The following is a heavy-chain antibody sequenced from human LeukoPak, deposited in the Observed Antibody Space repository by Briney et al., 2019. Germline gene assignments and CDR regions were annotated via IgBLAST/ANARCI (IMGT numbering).Heavy chain of an antibody. V-gene: IGHV1-18*01. Sequence: ASVKVSCKASGYTFTIYDISWVRQAPGQGLEWMGWISAYNGNTNYAQKLQGRVTTTTDTSTGTAYMGLRSLRSDDTAVYYCARTDCSGGSCYPFDYWGQGTLVTVSS. J-gene: IGHJ4*02. D-gene: IGHD2-15*01. CDR2: ISAYNGNT. CDR3: ARTDCSGGSCYPFDY. CDR1: GYTFTIYD.